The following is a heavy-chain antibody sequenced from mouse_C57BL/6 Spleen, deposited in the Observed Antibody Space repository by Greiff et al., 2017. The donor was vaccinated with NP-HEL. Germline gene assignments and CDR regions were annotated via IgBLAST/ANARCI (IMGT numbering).Heavy chain of an antibody. D-gene: IGHD1-1*01. J-gene: IGHJ1*03. CDR2: IRNKANGYTT. V-gene: IGHV7-3*01. CDR1: GFTFTDYY. CDR3: ARPLLSTVWYCEV. Sequence: EVQRVESGGGLVQPGGSLSLSCAASGFTFTDYYMSWVRQPPGKALEWLGFIRNKANGYTTEYSASVKGRFTISRDKSQSILYLQMNALRAEDTATYYCARPLLSTVWYCEVWGTGTTVTVSS.